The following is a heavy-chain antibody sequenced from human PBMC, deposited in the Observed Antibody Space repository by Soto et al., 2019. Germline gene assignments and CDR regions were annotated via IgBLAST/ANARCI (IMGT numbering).Heavy chain of an antibody. CDR2: IRSKANSYAT. CDR1: GVTFSGSA. Sequence: EVQLVESGGGLVQPGGYLKLSCAASGVTFSGSAMHWVRQASGKGLEGVGRIRSKANSYATAYAESVKGRLTISRDDSEKTAYMQMISLKTEDTAVYYCTSRKGAGCSTTSCYDGYYYMDVWGKGTTVTVSS. D-gene: IGHD2-2*01. J-gene: IGHJ6*03. V-gene: IGHV3-73*01. CDR3: TSRKGAGCSTTSCYDGYYYMDV.